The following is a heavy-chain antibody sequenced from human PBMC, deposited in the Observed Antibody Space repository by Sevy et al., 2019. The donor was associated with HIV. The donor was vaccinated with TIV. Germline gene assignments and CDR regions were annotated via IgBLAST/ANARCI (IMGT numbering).Heavy chain of an antibody. D-gene: IGHD3-10*01. Sequence: ASVKVSCKASGYTFTGYYMHWVRQAPGQGLEWMGWINPNSGGTNYAQKFQGRVTMTRDTSINTAYMELRRLRSDDTALYYCARDTWFGDPGITGTIGPIDHWGQGALVTVSS. J-gene: IGHJ4*02. CDR3: ARDTWFGDPGITGTIGPIDH. CDR1: GYTFTGYY. CDR2: INPNSGGT. V-gene: IGHV1-2*02.